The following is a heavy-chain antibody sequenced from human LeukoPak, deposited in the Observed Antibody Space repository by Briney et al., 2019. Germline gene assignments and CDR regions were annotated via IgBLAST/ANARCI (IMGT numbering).Heavy chain of an antibody. J-gene: IGHJ5*02. CDR2: INPSGGTT. D-gene: IGHD6-13*01. Sequence: ASVKVSCKASGYTFTSYYIHWARQAPGQGLEWMAIINPSGGTTSYAQKFQGRLTMTRDTSTSTVYMELSSLRSEDTAVYYCARGLPRIAAAGTRSWFDPWGQGTLVTVSS. CDR1: GYTFTSYY. V-gene: IGHV1-46*01. CDR3: ARGLPRIAAAGTRSWFDP.